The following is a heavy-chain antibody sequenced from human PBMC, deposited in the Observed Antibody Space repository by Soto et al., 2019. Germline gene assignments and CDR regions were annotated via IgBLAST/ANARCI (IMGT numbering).Heavy chain of an antibody. D-gene: IGHD3-3*01. J-gene: IGHJ4*02. Sequence: QVTLKESGPVLVKPTETLTLTCTVSGFSLSNARMGVSWIRQPPGKALEWLAHIFSNDEKSYSTSLKSSLTISKDTSNSQLVLTMTNMDPLDTATYYCARIRRDFWSGTGPKFDYWGQGTLVTVSS. CDR2: IFSNDEK. V-gene: IGHV2-26*01. CDR3: ARIRRDFWSGTGPKFDY. CDR1: GFSLSNARMG.